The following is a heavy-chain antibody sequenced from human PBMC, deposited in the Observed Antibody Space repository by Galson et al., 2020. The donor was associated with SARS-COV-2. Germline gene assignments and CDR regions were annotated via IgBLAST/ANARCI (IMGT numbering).Heavy chain of an antibody. CDR1: GFTFSSYS. CDR2: ISSSSSTI. Sequence: GGSLRLSCAASGFTFSSYSMNWVRQAPGKGLEWVSYISSSSSTIYYADSVKGRFTISRDNAKNSLYLQMNSLRDEDTAVYYCARDRRRRGSYYYYYGMDVWGQGTTVTVSS. CDR3: ARDRRRRGSYYYYYGMDV. V-gene: IGHV3-48*02. D-gene: IGHD3-10*01. J-gene: IGHJ6*02.